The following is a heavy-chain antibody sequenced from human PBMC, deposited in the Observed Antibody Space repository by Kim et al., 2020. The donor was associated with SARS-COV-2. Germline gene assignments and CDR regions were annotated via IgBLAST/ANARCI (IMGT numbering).Heavy chain of an antibody. J-gene: IGHJ4*02. CDR3: ARGNYYYDSSGYYFDY. CDR1: GYTFTSYY. D-gene: IGHD3-22*01. Sequence: ASVKVSCKASGYTFTSYYMHWVRQAPGQGLEWMGIINPSGGSTSYAQKFQGRVTMTRDTSTSTVYMELSSLRSEDTAVYYCARGNYYYDSSGYYFDYWGQGPLVTVSS. V-gene: IGHV1-46*01. CDR2: INPSGGST.